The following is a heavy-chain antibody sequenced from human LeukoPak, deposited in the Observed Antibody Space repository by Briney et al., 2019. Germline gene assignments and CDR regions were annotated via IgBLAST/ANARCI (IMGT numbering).Heavy chain of an antibody. J-gene: IGHJ4*02. V-gene: IGHV3-33*01. CDR3: ARDRVSSGYLLGVDY. D-gene: IGHD3-22*01. CDR1: GFTFSSYG. Sequence: GGSLRLSCAASGFTFSSYGMHWVRQAPGKGLEWVAVIWYDGSNKYYVDSVKGRFTISRDNSKNTLYLQMNSLRAEDTAVYYCARDRVSSGYLLGVDYWGQGTLVTVSS. CDR2: IWYDGSNK.